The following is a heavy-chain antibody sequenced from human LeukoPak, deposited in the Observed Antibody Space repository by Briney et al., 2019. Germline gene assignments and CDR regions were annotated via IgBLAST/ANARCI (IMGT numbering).Heavy chain of an antibody. CDR1: GNTLTRHY. CDR2: INPSGIST. J-gene: IGHJ3*02. Sequence: ASVKVSCKASGNTLTRHYMHWVRQAPGQGLEWMGIINPSGISTRYVQKFQGRVTVTRDTSTSTVYMELSSLRSEDTAVYYCAGQAATDTDAFDIWGQGTMVTVSP. V-gene: IGHV1-46*01. CDR3: AGQAATDTDAFDI. D-gene: IGHD6-13*01.